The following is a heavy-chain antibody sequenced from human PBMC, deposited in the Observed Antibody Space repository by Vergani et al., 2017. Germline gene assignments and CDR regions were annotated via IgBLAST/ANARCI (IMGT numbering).Heavy chain of an antibody. Sequence: QVQLQESGPGLVKPSQTLSLTCTVSGGSTSSGLYYWSWIRQPAGKGLEWIGRVYSSGSTHYNPSLKSRVTISVDTSKNQFSLQLRSVTAADTAVYFCARGYSYGPFDYWGQGTLVTVSS. CDR2: VYSSGST. CDR3: ARGYSYGPFDY. V-gene: IGHV4-61*02. D-gene: IGHD5-18*01. CDR1: GGSTSSGLYY. J-gene: IGHJ4*02.